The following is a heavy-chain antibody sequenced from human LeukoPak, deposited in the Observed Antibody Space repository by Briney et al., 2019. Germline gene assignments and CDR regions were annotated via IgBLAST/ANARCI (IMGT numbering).Heavy chain of an antibody. Sequence: ASVKVSCKASGYTFTGYYMHWVRQAPGQGLEWMGWINPDSGGTKSAQRFQGRVTMTRDTSISTAYMEVSRLRSDDTAVYYCAINYYDSSGPLGIGYRGQGTLVTVSS. J-gene: IGHJ4*02. CDR1: GYTFTGYY. D-gene: IGHD3-22*01. V-gene: IGHV1-2*02. CDR2: INPDSGGT. CDR3: AINYYDSSGPLGIGY.